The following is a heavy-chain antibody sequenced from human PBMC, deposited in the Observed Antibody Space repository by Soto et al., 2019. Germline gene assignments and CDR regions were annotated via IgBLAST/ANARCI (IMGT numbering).Heavy chain of an antibody. CDR1: GYTFIKYG. CDR3: ARDIDYNIDY. D-gene: IGHD1-1*01. CDR2: IHGYIGNT. Sequence: ASVKVSCKSSGYTFIKYGISWVRQAPGQGLEWMGWIHGYIGNTQYAQKFQGRLSVTTDTFTDTAYMELRSLRADDTAVYYCARDIDYNIDYWGQGTQVTVSS. V-gene: IGHV1-18*04. J-gene: IGHJ4*02.